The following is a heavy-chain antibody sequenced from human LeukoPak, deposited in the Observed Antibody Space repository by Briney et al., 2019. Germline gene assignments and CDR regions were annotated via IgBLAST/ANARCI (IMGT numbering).Heavy chain of an antibody. Sequence: SETLSLTCAVYGGSFSGYYWSWIRQPPGKGLEWIGEINHSGSTNYNPSLKSRVTISVDTSKNQFSLKLSSVTAADTAVYYCARRGIVVVPAAPPRRYNWFDPWGQGTLVTVSS. D-gene: IGHD2-2*01. J-gene: IGHJ5*02. CDR3: ARRGIVVVPAAPPRRYNWFDP. CDR2: INHSGST. CDR1: GGSFSGYY. V-gene: IGHV4-34*01.